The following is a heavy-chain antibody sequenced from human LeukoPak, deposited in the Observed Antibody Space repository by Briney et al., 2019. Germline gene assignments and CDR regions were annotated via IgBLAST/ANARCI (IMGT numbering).Heavy chain of an antibody. J-gene: IGHJ4*02. Sequence: VASVKVSCKASGGTFSSCAISWVRQAPGQGLEWVGRIIPIFGRANYAQKFRGRDAYTTEESTSTAYMELSSLRSEDRAVYDCARDPPDYYDSSGHSGSYWGQGTLVTVSS. D-gene: IGHD3-22*01. CDR2: IIPIFGRA. CDR3: ARDPPDYYDSSGHSGSY. V-gene: IGHV1-69*05. CDR1: GGTFSSCA.